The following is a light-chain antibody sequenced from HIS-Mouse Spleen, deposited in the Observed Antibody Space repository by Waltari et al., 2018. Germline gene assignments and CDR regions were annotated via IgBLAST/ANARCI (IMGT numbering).Light chain of an antibody. CDR3: SSYTSSSFNVV. V-gene: IGLV2-14*03. J-gene: IGLJ2*01. CDR1: SSHVGGSNY. Sequence: QSALTQPASVSGSPGQSITISCTGTSSHVGGSNYVSWYQQHPGKAPKLMIYDVSNRPSGVSNRFSGSKSGNTASLTISGLQAEDEADYYCSSYTSSSFNVVFGGGTKLTVL. CDR2: DVS.